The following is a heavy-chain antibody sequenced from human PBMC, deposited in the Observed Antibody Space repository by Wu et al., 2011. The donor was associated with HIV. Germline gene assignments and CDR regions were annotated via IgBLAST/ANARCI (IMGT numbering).Heavy chain of an antibody. V-gene: IGHV1-46*01. D-gene: IGHD2-2*02. Sequence: QVQLVQSGAEVKKPGASVKVSCKASGYTFTSYYMHWVRQAPGQGLEWMGIINPSGGSTSYAQKFQGRVTMTRDTSTSTVYMELSSLRSEDTAVYYCARGPIVVVPAAILGPQPTGYYYYMDVWGERDHGHR. CDR1: GYTFTSYY. CDR3: ARGPIVVVPAAILGPQPTGYYYYMDV. CDR2: INPSGGST. J-gene: IGHJ6*03.